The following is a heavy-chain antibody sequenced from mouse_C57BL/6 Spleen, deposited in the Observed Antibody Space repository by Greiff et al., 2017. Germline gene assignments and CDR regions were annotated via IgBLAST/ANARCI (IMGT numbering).Heavy chain of an antibody. CDR1: GFSLTSYG. CDR3: AKGGYSNYGAMDY. V-gene: IGHV2-4*01. CDR2: IWSGGST. Sequence: VHLVESGPGLVQPSQSLSITCTVSGFSLTSYGVHWVRQPPGKGLEWLGVIWSGGSTDYNAAFISRLSISKDNSKSQVFFKMNSLQADDTAIYYCAKGGYSNYGAMDYWGQGTSVTVSS. J-gene: IGHJ4*01. D-gene: IGHD2-5*01.